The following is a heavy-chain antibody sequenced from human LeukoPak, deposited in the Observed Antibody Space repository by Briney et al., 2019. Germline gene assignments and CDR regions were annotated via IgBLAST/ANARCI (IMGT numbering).Heavy chain of an antibody. D-gene: IGHD2-2*01. CDR3: ARANGNYCSSTSCPTYDFDD. V-gene: IGHV4-39*01. CDR1: GGSISSSSYY. CDR2: IYYSGST. J-gene: IGHJ4*02. Sequence: SETLSLTCTVSGGSISSSSYYWGWIRQPPGKGLEWIGSIYYSGSTYYNPSLKSRVTISVDTSKNQFSLKLSSVTAADTAVYYCARANGNYCSSTSCPTYDFDDWGQGTLVTVSS.